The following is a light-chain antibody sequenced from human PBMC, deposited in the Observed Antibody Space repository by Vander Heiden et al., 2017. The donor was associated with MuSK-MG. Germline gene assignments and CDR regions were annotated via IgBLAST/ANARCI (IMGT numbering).Light chain of an antibody. Sequence: SSELPQPPSVSVSPGQTASIPCSGGKWGNKYAYWYPQKPGQSPVLVIYKDTKRSAGIPERFSGYNSGNTATLTISGTQAMDEADYYCQAWDSNTVVFGGGTKLTVL. V-gene: IGLV3-1*01. CDR3: QAWDSNTVV. CDR2: KDT. J-gene: IGLJ2*01. CDR1: KWGNKY.